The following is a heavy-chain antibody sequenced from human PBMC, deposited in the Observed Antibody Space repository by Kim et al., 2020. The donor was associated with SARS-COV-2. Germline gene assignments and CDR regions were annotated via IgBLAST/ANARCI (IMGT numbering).Heavy chain of an antibody. J-gene: IGHJ6*02. CDR2: ISGSGGTT. V-gene: IGHV3-23*01. Sequence: GGSLRLSCAASGFTFSSYAMNWVRQAPGKGLEWVSAISGSGGTTYYADSVKGRFTISRDNSKNTLYLQMNSLRAEDTAVYYCAKDWGITMVWGVNPSLYYAMDVWGQGTTVTVS. CDR1: GFTFSSYA. CDR3: AKDWGITMVWGVNPSLYYAMDV. D-gene: IGHD3-10*01.